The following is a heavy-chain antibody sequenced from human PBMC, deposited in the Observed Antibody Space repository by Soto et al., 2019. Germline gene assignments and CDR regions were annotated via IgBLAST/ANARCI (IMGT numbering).Heavy chain of an antibody. J-gene: IGHJ5*02. CDR2: IYYSGST. CDR1: GGSISSSSYY. Sequence: QLQLQESGPGLVKPSETLSLTCTVSGGSISSSSYYWGWIRQPPGKGLEWIGSIYYSGSTYYNPSPKRRVTTSAATSKNHFSLKLSSVTAADTAVYYCATQEVGGSYVYTFDPWGQGTLVTVS. D-gene: IGHD1-26*01. CDR3: ATQEVGGSYVYTFDP. V-gene: IGHV4-39*02.